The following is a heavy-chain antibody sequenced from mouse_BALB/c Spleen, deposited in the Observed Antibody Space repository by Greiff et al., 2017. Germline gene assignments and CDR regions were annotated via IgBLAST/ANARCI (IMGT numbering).Heavy chain of an antibody. CDR2: ISDGGSYT. D-gene: IGHD3-3*01. Sequence: EVKVEESGGGLVKPGGSLKLSCAASGFTFSDYYMYWVRQTPEKRLEWVATISDGGSYTYYPDSVKGRFTISRDNAKNNLYLQMSSLKSEDTAMYYCASGGTEFAYWGQGTLVTVSA. J-gene: IGHJ3*01. CDR3: ASGGTEFAY. V-gene: IGHV5-4*02. CDR1: GFTFSDYY.